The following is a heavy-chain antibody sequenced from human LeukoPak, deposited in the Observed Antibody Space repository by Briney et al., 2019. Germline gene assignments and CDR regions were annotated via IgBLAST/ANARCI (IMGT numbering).Heavy chain of an antibody. CDR2: IYSGGST. V-gene: IGHV3-53*01. CDR3: AGGPAGYN. D-gene: IGHD1-1*01. Sequence: GGSLRLSCAASGFTVSSNHMSWVRQAPGKGLEWVSVIYSGGSTNYADSVKGRFTNSRDNLKNTVYLQMNSLRGEDTAVYYCAGGPAGYNWGQGTLVTFSS. CDR1: GFTVSSNH. J-gene: IGHJ4*02.